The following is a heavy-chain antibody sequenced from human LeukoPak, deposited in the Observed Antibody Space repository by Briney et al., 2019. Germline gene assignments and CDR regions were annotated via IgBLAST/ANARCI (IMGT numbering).Heavy chain of an antibody. J-gene: IGHJ4*02. CDR1: GFTFSSYS. CDR2: ISSSRSYI. D-gene: IGHD6-19*01. V-gene: IGHV3-21*01. Sequence: PGGSLRLSCAASGFTFSSYSMNWVRQAPGKGLEWVSSISSSRSYIYYADSVKGRFTISRDNAKNSLYLQMNSLRAEDTAVYYCARDFRLYSSVGSYDYWGQGTLVTVSS. CDR3: ARDFRLYSSVGSYDY.